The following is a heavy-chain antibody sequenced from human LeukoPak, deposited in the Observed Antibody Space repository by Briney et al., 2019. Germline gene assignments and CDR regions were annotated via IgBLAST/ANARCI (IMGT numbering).Heavy chain of an antibody. J-gene: IGHJ4*02. V-gene: IGHV1-69*13. CDR3: AREVYGSGSYLDY. CDR2: IIPIFGTA. D-gene: IGHD3-10*01. CDR1: GGTFISYA. Sequence: ASVKVSCKASGGTFISYAISWVRQAPGQGLEWMGGIIPIFGTANYAQEFQGRVTITADESTSTAYMELSSLRSEDTAVYYCAREVYGSGSYLDYWGQGTLVTVSS.